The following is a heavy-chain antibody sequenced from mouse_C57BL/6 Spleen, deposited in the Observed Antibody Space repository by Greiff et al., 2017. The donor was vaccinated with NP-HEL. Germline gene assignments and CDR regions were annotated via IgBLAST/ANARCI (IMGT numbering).Heavy chain of an antibody. Sequence: EVQVVESGGGLVKPGGSLKLSCAASGFTFSSYTMSWVRQTPEKRLEWVATISGGGGNTYYPDSVKGRFTISRDNAKNTLYLQMSSLRSEDTALYYCARVITTVVGHWYFDVWGTGTTVTVSS. CDR2: ISGGGGNT. J-gene: IGHJ1*03. CDR3: ARVITTVVGHWYFDV. D-gene: IGHD1-1*01. V-gene: IGHV5-9*01. CDR1: GFTFSSYT.